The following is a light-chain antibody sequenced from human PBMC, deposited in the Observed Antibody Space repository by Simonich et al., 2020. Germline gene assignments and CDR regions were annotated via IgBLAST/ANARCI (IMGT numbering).Light chain of an antibody. Sequence: EIVMTQSPATLSVSPGERATLSCRASQSVSSSYLAWYQQKPGQAPRLLIYGASSRATGIPARFSGSGSGTEFTHTISSLQSEDFAVYYCQQYNNWPRTFGQGTKVEIK. CDR1: QSVSSSY. CDR3: QQYNNWPRT. J-gene: IGKJ1*01. V-gene: IGKV3D-15*01. CDR2: GAS.